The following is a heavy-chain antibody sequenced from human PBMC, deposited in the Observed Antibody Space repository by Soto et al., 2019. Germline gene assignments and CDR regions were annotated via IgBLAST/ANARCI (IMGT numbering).Heavy chain of an antibody. V-gene: IGHV3-21*01. CDR3: ASLFFWSGVDYFDY. Sequence: GGSLRLSCAASGFTFSSYSMNWVRQAPGKGLEWVSSISSSSSYIYYADSVKGRFTISRDNAKNSLYLQMNSLRAEDTAVYYCASLFFWSGVDYFDYWGQGTLVTVSS. CDR1: GFTFSSYS. D-gene: IGHD3-3*01. CDR2: ISSSSSYI. J-gene: IGHJ4*02.